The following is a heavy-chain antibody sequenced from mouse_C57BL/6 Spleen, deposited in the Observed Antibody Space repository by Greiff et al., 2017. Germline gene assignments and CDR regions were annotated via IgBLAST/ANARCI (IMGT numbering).Heavy chain of an antibody. CDR3: ARADY. CDR2: IDPSDSYT. J-gene: IGHJ4*01. V-gene: IGHV1-50*01. CDR1: GYTFTSYW. Sequence: QVQLQQPGAELVKPGASVKLSCKASGYTFTSYWMQWVKQRPGQGLEWIGEIDPSDSYTNYNQKFKGKATLTVDTSSSTAYMQLSSLTSEDSAVDYCARADYWGQGTSVTVSS.